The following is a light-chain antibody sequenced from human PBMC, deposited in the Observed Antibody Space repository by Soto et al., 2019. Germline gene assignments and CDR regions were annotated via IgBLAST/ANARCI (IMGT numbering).Light chain of an antibody. J-gene: IGKJ1*01. V-gene: IGKV3-15*01. CDR1: QSVSNR. CDR3: EPASDWPRT. CDR2: RAS. Sequence: EIVMTQSPATLSVSPGERATLSCRASQSVSNRLAWYQQRPGQAPRLLIYRASTRATGIPARFSGSGSGTEFTLTISSLQSEDVAIYYCEPASDWPRTFGHGTKVDIK.